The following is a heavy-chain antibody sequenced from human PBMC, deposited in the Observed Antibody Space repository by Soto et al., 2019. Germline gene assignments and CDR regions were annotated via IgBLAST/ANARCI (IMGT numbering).Heavy chain of an antibody. V-gene: IGHV4-39*07. CDR2: ISHTGTT. Sequence: KSSETLSLTCTASGGFISSGDYYWSWVRLPPGKGLEWIGEISHTGTTNYNPSLKSRVTMSVDKPKNQFSLNLTSVTAADTAVYYCARVISSRDEYFDYWGQGTVVTVSS. CDR1: GGFISSGDYY. CDR3: ARVISSRDEYFDY. J-gene: IGHJ4*02. D-gene: IGHD2-2*01.